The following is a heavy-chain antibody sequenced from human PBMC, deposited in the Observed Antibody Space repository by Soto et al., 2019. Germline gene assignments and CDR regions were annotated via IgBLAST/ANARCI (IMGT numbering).Heavy chain of an antibody. CDR3: AKVRDDVWSGYRAYYYYYGMDV. J-gene: IGHJ6*02. Sequence: GGSLRLSCAASGFTFSSYAMSWVRQAPGKGLEWVSAISGSGGSTYYADSVKGRFTISRDNSKNTLYLQMNSLRAEDTAVYYCAKVRDDVWSGYRAYYYYYGMDVWGQGTTVTVSS. CDR1: GFTFSSYA. CDR2: ISGSGGST. D-gene: IGHD3-3*01. V-gene: IGHV3-23*01.